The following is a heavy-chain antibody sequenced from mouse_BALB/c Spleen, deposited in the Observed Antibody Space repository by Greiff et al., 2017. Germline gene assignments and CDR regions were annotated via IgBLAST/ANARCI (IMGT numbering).Heavy chain of an antibody. V-gene: IGHV14-3*02. CDR3: VPYYGNYDDYAMDY. CDR1: GFNIKDTY. J-gene: IGHJ4*01. D-gene: IGHD2-10*01. CDR2: IDPANGNT. Sequence: VQLKQSGAELVKPGASVKLSCTASGFNIKDTYMHWVKQRPEQGLEWIGRIDPANGNTKYDPKFQGKATITADTSSNTAYLQLSSLTSEDTAVYYCVPYYGNYDDYAMDYWGQGTSVTVSS.